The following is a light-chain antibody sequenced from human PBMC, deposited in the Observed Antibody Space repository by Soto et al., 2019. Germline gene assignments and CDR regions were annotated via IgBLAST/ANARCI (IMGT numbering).Light chain of an antibody. Sequence: EIVLTQSSDTLSLSPGERATLSCRSSQSVSSSYLAWYQKKPGQAPRLLIYGASSRATGIPDRFSGSGSGTDFTLTISRLEPEDFAVYYCQQYGSSPGTFGQGTKVDI. V-gene: IGKV3-20*01. CDR2: GAS. J-gene: IGKJ1*01. CDR1: QSVSSSY. CDR3: QQYGSSPGT.